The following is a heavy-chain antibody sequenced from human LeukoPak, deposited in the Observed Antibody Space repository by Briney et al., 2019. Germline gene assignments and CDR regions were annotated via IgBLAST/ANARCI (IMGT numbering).Heavy chain of an antibody. V-gene: IGHV3-66*02. J-gene: IGHJ6*03. D-gene: IGHD6-13*01. Sequence: GGSLRLSCAASGFTVSSNYMSWVRQAPGKGLEWVSVIYSGGSTYYADSVKGRFTISRDNSKNTLCLQMNSLKAEATAVYYCARDAYSSSWYALTLYYYYYMDVWGKGTTVTVSS. CDR2: IYSGGST. CDR3: ARDAYSSSWYALTLYYYYYMDV. CDR1: GFTVSSNY.